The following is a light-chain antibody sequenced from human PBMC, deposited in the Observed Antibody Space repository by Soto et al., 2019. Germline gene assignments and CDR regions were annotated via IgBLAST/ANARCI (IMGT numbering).Light chain of an antibody. Sequence: DIQMTQSPSSVSASVGYRFTIACRASQGISTSLAWYQQKPGKPPKLLIHAAYTLRSGVPSRLSGSGSGTDFTLTISSPQPDDFPTYYCQQYNNYWTFGQGTKVDIK. CDR2: AAY. J-gene: IGKJ1*01. CDR3: QQYNNYWT. V-gene: IGKV1-27*01. CDR1: QGISTS.